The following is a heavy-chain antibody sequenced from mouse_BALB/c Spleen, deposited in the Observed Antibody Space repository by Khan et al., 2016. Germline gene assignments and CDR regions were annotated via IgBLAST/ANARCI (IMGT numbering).Heavy chain of an antibody. J-gene: IGHJ4*01. CDR2: INSNGGST. CDR1: GFTFSSYG. CDR3: ARTFTTVVPAMDY. D-gene: IGHD1-1*01. V-gene: IGHV5-6-3*01. Sequence: EVELVESGGGLVQPGGSLKLSCAASGFTFSSYGMSWVRQTPDKRLELVATINSNGGSTYYPDSVKGRFTISRDNAKNTLYLQMSSLKSEDTAMXYCARTFTTVVPAMDYWGQGTSVTVSS.